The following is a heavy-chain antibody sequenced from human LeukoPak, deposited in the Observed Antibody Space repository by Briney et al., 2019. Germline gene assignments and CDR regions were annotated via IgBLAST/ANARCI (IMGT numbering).Heavy chain of an antibody. D-gene: IGHD3-10*01. J-gene: IGHJ4*02. Sequence: PSETLSLTCTVSGGSIGSYYWSWIRQPPGQGLEWIGYIYYSGSTNYNPSLKSRVTISVDTSKNQFSLKLSSVTAADTAVYYCARENYYGSGSYKDWGQGTLVTVSS. CDR1: GGSIGSYY. CDR3: ARENYYGSGSYKD. CDR2: IYYSGST. V-gene: IGHV4-59*01.